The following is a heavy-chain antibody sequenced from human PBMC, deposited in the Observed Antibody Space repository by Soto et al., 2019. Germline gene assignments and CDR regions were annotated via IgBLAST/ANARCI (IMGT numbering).Heavy chain of an antibody. V-gene: IGHV1-69*13. Sequence: SVKVSCNTPGGTLNTYGITWVRQAPGRGLEWMGAIIPIFGTTDYAPKFQGRVTIIADASTSTVYLDVRSLRSEDTATYYCAGQLYGGVSGYFDYWGQGTPVTVSS. D-gene: IGHD3-10*01. J-gene: IGHJ4*02. CDR3: AGQLYGGVSGYFDY. CDR2: IIPIFGTT. CDR1: GGTLNTYG.